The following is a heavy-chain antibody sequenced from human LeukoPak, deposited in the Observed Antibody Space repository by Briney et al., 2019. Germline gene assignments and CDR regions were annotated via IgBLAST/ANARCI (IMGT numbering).Heavy chain of an antibody. V-gene: IGHV3-23*01. CDR1: GFTFSSYA. D-gene: IGHD3-3*01. J-gene: IGHJ4*02. CDR2: ISGSCGST. Sequence: GRSLRLSCAASGFTFSSYAMTWVRQAPGKGLERVSAISGSCGSTYYADSVKGRFTISRDNSKNTLYLQMNSLRAEDTAVYYCAKPLLYYDFWSGYYQSQSSLFDYWGQGTLVTVSS. CDR3: AKPLLYYDFWSGYYQSQSSLFDY.